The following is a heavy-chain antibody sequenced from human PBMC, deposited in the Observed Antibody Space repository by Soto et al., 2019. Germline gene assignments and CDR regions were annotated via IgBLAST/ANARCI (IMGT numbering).Heavy chain of an antibody. D-gene: IGHD1-26*01. Sequence: VQLVESGGGVVQPGRSLRLSCAASGFTFRTYGMYWVRQAPGKGLEWVAVIWYDASTKYYADSVKGRFTISRDNSEKTLYMQMNTLRAEDTAVYYCARGRVDGGELDLWGQGTLVTVSS. CDR2: IWYDASTK. CDR1: GFTFRTYG. J-gene: IGHJ4*02. CDR3: ARGRVDGGELDL. V-gene: IGHV3-33*01.